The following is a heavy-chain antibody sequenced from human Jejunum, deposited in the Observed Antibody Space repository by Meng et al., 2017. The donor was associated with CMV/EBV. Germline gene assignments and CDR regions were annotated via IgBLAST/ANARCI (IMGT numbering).Heavy chain of an antibody. J-gene: IGHJ5*02. CDR2: ITSTGADM. CDR1: GFMLSIYA. Sequence: SGFMLSIYAMHWVRQAPGKGLELVASITSTGADMYYTDSVKGRFTISRDNPKNSLFLQMNSLRAEDTAIYHCVRDFDWFDPWGQGTLVTVSS. V-gene: IGHV3-21*01. CDR3: VRDFDWFDP.